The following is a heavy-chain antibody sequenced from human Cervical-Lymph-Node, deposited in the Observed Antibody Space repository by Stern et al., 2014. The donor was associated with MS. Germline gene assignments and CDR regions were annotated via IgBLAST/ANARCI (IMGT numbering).Heavy chain of an antibody. CDR1: GFTFSHYS. D-gene: IGHD4-17*01. CDR2: ISTNSTHT. Sequence: EVQLVESGGGLVKPGESLRLSCDASGFTFSHYSINWVRQAPGKGLEWISSISTNSTHTYCANSVEGPFTISRDSAKDSVSLHMVSLRAEDTAVYYCARARVGDYARSPHLDSWGQGTLVTVSS. CDR3: ARARVGDYARSPHLDS. V-gene: IGHV3-21*01. J-gene: IGHJ4*02.